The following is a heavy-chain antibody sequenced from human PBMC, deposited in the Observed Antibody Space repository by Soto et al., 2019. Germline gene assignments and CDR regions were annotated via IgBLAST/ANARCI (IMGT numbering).Heavy chain of an antibody. CDR1: GFTFSSYS. CDR2: ISSSSSTI. Sequence: EVQLVESGGGLVQPGGSLRLSCAASGFTFSSYSMNWVRQAPGKGLEWVSYISSSSSTIYYADSVKGRFTISRDNAKNSLYLQMSSLRDEDTAVYYCARDTNRGYDSSGYSSAFDIWGQGTMVTVSS. J-gene: IGHJ3*02. D-gene: IGHD3-22*01. V-gene: IGHV3-48*02. CDR3: ARDTNRGYDSSGYSSAFDI.